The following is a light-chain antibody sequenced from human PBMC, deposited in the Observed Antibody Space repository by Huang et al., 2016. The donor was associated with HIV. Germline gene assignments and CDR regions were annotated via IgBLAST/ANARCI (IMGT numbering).Light chain of an antibody. Sequence: DLQMTQSPSSLSASVGDRVTITCRASQSLNNYLNWYQQKPGKAPNLLIYSASTLQSGVPPRFSGDVSGTVFTLTISNLQPEDYATYYCQQTFSVPLTFGGGTKVEIK. CDR1: QSLNNY. CDR2: SAS. J-gene: IGKJ4*01. CDR3: QQTFSVPLT. V-gene: IGKV1-39*01.